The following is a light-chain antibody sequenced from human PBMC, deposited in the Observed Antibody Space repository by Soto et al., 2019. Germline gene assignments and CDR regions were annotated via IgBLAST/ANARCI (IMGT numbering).Light chain of an antibody. V-gene: IGLV2-14*01. CDR2: EVT. Sequence: LTQPASVPGSPGQSITISCTGTTGDVGGYDYVSWYQQYPYKAPKLIIYEVTNRPSGISNRFSGSKSGNTAFLTIYGLQAEDEADYYCSSHTSGNTRVFGTGTEVTVL. CDR1: TGDVGGYDY. J-gene: IGLJ1*01. CDR3: SSHTSGNTRV.